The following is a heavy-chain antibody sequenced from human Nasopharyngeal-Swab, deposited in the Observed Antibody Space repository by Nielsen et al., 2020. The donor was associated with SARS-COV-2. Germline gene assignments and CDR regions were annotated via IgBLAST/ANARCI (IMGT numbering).Heavy chain of an antibody. CDR3: ARDRGRGYSYGSFHY. V-gene: IGHV4-39*07. Sequence: WIRQPPGQGLDLIGSIYYSGSTYYNPSLKSRVTISVDTSKNQFSLKLSSVTAADTAVYYCARDRGRGYSYGSFHYWGQGTLVTVSS. J-gene: IGHJ4*02. D-gene: IGHD5-18*01. CDR2: IYYSGST.